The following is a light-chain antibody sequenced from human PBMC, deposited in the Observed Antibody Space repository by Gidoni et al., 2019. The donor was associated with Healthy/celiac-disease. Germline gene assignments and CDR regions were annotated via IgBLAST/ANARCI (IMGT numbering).Light chain of an antibody. J-gene: IGKJ2*01. CDR2: GAS. Sequence: EIVMRQSPATLSVSPVETATLSCRASQSVSSNLAWYQQKHGQAPRLLIYGASTRATGIPARFSGSGSGTEFTLTISSLQSEDFAVYYCQQHNNWPPYTFGQGTKLEIK. CDR3: QQHNNWPPYT. V-gene: IGKV3-15*01. CDR1: QSVSSN.